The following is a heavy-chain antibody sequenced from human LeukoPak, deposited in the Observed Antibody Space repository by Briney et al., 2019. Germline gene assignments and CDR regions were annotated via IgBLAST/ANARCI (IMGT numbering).Heavy chain of an antibody. V-gene: IGHV1-69*10. CDR3: ARVYCSGGSCYSVDY. D-gene: IGHD2-15*01. Sequence: ASVKVSCKSSGGTFTNNYAISWVRQAPGQGLEWMGGIVPLLGTANSAHRFQGRVTFTADKATHTDYMELRSLRSDDTAVYYCARVYCSGGSCYSVDYWGQGTLVTVSS. CDR2: IVPLLGTA. CDR1: GGTFTNNYA. J-gene: IGHJ4*02.